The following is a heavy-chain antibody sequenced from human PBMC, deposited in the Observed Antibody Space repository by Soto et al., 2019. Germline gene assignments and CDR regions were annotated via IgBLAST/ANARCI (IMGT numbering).Heavy chain of an antibody. CDR3: ARYDAESGSNKLDP. J-gene: IGHJ5*02. Sequence: QVQLQEAGPGVVKPSDTLSVTCTVSGGSVSSRSHFWSWIRQPPGGGLQWIGYIYYTGNTNYSPSLKSRATLSVDTSRNQFSRRLTSVTAADTAIYYCARYDAESGSNKLDPWGQGTLVTVSS. V-gene: IGHV4-61*01. CDR2: IYYTGNT. CDR1: GGSVSSRSHF. D-gene: IGHD5-12*01.